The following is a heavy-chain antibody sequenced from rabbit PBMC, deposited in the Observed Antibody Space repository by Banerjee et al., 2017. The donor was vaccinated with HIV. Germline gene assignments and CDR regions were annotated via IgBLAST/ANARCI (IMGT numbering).Heavy chain of an antibody. CDR1: GFDFSSSYW. V-gene: IGHV1S45*01. CDR3: ARISSSDITYFNL. Sequence: QEQLEESGGGLVQPEGSLTLTCKASGFDFSSSYWICWVRQAPGKGLEWIACIYAGSSGSTYYASWAKGRFTISKTSSTTVTLQMTSLTAADTATYFCARISSSDITYFNLWGPGTLVTVS. D-gene: IGHD1-1*01. J-gene: IGHJ4*01. CDR2: IYAGSSGST.